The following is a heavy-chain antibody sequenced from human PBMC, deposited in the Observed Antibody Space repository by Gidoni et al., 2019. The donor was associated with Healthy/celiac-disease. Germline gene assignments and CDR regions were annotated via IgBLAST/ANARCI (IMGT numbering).Heavy chain of an antibody. CDR1: GFTFSSYA. Sequence: QVQLVESGGGVVPPGRSLRLPLPHPGFTFSSYAMHWVRQAPGKGLEWVAVISYDGSNKYYADSVKGRFTISRDNSKNTLYLQMNSLRAEDTAVYYCASPYSNKGYWGQGTLVTVSS. V-gene: IGHV3-30-3*01. CDR3: ASPYSNKGY. J-gene: IGHJ4*02. D-gene: IGHD4-4*01. CDR2: ISYDGSNK.